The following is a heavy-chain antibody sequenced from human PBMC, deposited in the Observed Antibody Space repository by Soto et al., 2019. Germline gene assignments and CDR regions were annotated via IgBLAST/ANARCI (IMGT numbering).Heavy chain of an antibody. Sequence: GSLRLSCAASAFTFNNFAMHWVRQAPGKGLEWVAVISSLGNDKYYADSLKSRVTISRDTSKNQFSLRLTSMTAADTAVYYCAKVVVAATRHSDFDSWGQGTLVTVSS. J-gene: IGHJ4*02. CDR1: AFTFNNFA. CDR3: AKVVVAATRHSDFDS. CDR2: ISSLGNDK. V-gene: IGHV3-30*18. D-gene: IGHD2-15*01.